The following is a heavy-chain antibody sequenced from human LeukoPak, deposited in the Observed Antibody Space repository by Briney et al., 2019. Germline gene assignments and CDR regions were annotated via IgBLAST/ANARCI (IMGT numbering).Heavy chain of an antibody. J-gene: IGHJ3*02. CDR3: ARVGYCISSNCLVGAFDI. V-gene: IGHV1-69*05. Sequence: GSSEKVSCKASGGTFSSYAISWVRQAPGQGLEWMGGIIPIFGAVNQAQKFQGRVTIITGESTSTAYMELSSLRSEDTAVYYCARVGYCISSNCLVGAFDIWGQGTMVTVSS. CDR1: GGTFSSYA. CDR2: IIPIFGAV. D-gene: IGHD2-2*01.